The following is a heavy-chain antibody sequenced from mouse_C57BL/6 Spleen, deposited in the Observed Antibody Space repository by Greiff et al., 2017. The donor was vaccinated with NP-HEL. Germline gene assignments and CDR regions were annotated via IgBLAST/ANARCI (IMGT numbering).Heavy chain of an antibody. D-gene: IGHD3-2*02. Sequence: EVQLVESGGGLVQPGGSMKLSCVASGFTFSNYWMNWVRQSPEKGLEWVAQIRLKSDNYATHYAESVKGRFTISRDDSKSSVYLQMNNLRAEDTGIYYCTVDSSGYGAMDYWGQGTSVTVSS. CDR3: TVDSSGYGAMDY. CDR1: GFTFSNYW. CDR2: IRLKSDNYAT. V-gene: IGHV6-3*01. J-gene: IGHJ4*01.